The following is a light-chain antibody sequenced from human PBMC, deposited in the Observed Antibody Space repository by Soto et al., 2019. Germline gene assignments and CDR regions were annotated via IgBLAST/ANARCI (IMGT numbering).Light chain of an antibody. V-gene: IGKV3-15*01. J-gene: IGKJ4*01. CDR2: GAS. CDR3: QQDCSLPLT. CDR1: QDIRSS. Sequence: EIVMTQSPATLSVSPGERVTLSCRASQDIRSSLAWYQQKPGQAPRLLIYGASIRATGVPATFSGSGSGTEFTLSISSLQSEHLGVYYCQQDCSLPLTFGGGTK.